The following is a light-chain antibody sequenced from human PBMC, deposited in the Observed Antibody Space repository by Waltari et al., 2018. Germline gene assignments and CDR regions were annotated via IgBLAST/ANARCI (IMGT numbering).Light chain of an antibody. CDR3: QQYYNIPAA. V-gene: IGKV4-1*01. CDR2: WAS. Sequence: DIVVTQSPDSLSVSLGERAPISCKSSQSVLYNSNKRNYLACYQQKPGQPPKLLSYWASTRASGVPDRFSGSGSGTDFTLTISGVQAEDVAVYFCQQYYNIPAAFGQGTKLEIK. CDR1: QSVLYNSNKRNY. J-gene: IGKJ2*01.